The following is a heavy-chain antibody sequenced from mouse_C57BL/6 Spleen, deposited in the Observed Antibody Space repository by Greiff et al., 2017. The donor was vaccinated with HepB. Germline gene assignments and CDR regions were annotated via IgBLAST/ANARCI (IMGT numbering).Heavy chain of an antibody. CDR3: TRGDGYRDYYFDY. CDR2: IDPETGGT. Sequence: VKLMESGAELVRPGASVTLSCKASGYTFTDYEMHWVKQTPVHGLEWIGAIDPETGGTAYNQKFKGKAILTADKSSSTAYMELRSLTSEDSAVYYCTRGDGYRDYYFDYWGQGTTLTVSS. D-gene: IGHD2-3*01. V-gene: IGHV1-15*01. CDR1: GYTFTDYE. J-gene: IGHJ2*01.